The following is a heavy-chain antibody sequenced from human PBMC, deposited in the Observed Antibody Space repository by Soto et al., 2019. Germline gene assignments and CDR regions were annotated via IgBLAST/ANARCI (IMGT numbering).Heavy chain of an antibody. CDR1: GYTFTSYG. CDR2: ISAYTGNT. Sequence: ASVKVSCKASGYTFTSYGISWVRQAPGQGLEGMGWISAYTGNTTYAQKRQGRVTMTTDTSTSPAYLDLRSLRAYDTAVSYLARNLVVGTMDVWGQGTMVTVSS. V-gene: IGHV1-18*01. D-gene: IGHD2-15*01. J-gene: IGHJ6*02. CDR3: ARNLVVGTMDV.